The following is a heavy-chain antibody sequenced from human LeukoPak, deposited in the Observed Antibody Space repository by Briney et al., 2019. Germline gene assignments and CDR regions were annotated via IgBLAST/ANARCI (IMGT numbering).Heavy chain of an antibody. V-gene: IGHV3-23*01. Sequence: GGSLRLSCAASGLTFSYYAMTWVRQAPGKGLEWVSAIRGSGTSTYYADSVQGRFTISRDNSKNTLYLQMNSLRAEDTAVYYCAKTNTGSSSQSDSFDIWGQGTMVTVSS. D-gene: IGHD6-6*01. J-gene: IGHJ3*02. CDR3: AKTNTGSSSQSDSFDI. CDR1: GLTFSYYA. CDR2: IRGSGTST.